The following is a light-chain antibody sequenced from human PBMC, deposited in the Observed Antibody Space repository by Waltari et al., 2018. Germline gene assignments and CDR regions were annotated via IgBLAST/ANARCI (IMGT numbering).Light chain of an antibody. CDR2: ATS. CDR1: TGAITSGPN. Sequence: QTVVTQEPSLTVSPAGPVTLTCASSTGAITSGPNPNRFQQKPGQAPPALIYATSNKYSWTPARFSGSLLGDKAALTLSGVQPEDGADYYCLLYSGGAHLFGGGTKLTVL. J-gene: IGLJ2*01. CDR3: LLYSGGAHL. V-gene: IGLV7-43*01.